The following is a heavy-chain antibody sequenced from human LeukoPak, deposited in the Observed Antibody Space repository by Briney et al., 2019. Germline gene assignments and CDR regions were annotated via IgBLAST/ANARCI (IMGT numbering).Heavy chain of an antibody. CDR1: GYTFTSYD. CDR3: GRAVRRQFTFFGVVTLPPDNWFDP. V-gene: IGHV1-8*01. CDR2: MNPNSGNT. J-gene: IGHJ5*02. D-gene: IGHD3-3*01. Sequence: ASVKVSCKASGYTFTSYDINWVRQATGQGLEWMGWMNPNSGNTGYAQKFQGRVTMTRNTSISTAYMELSSLRSEDTAVYYCGRAVRRQFTFFGVVTLPPDNWFDPWGQGTLVTVSS.